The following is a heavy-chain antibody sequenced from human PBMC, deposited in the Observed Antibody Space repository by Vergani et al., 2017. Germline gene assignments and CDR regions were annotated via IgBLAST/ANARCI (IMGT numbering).Heavy chain of an antibody. CDR1: GGTFSSYA. Sequence: QVQLVQSGAEVRKPGSSVKVSCKASGGTFSSYAISWVRQAPGQGLEWMGGIIPIFGTANYAQKFQGRVTITADESTSTAYMELSSLRSEDTAVYYCARDRGSSGRYYYYGMDVWGQGTTVTVSS. CDR3: ARDRGSSGRYYYYGMDV. CDR2: IIPIFGTA. J-gene: IGHJ6*02. V-gene: IGHV1-69*01. D-gene: IGHD6-6*01.